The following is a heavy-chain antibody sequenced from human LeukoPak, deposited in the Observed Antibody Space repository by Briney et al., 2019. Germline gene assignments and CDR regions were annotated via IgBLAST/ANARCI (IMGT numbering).Heavy chain of an antibody. J-gene: IGHJ4*02. CDR1: GGSISSSAW. Sequence: SQTLSLTCNVSGGSISSSAWWSWVRQPPGKGLEWIGEVYHSGSTNYNSFLKSRVTISVDKSKYQFSLKLTSATAADTAVYYCARDLGSSWFEPLDYWGQGILVTVSS. CDR2: VYHSGST. CDR3: ARDLGSSWFEPLDY. D-gene: IGHD6-13*01. V-gene: IGHV4-4*02.